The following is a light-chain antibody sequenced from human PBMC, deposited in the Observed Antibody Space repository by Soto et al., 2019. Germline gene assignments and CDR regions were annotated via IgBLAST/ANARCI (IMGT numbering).Light chain of an antibody. V-gene: IGKV3-11*01. J-gene: IGKJ4*01. CDR1: QSVSSY. CDR3: QQRSNWTPLT. Sequence: DIVLTQSPATLSLSPGERATLSCRASQSVSSYLAWYQQKPGQAPRLLIYDASNRATGIPARFSGSGSGTDFTLTISSLEPEDFAVYYCQQRSNWTPLTFGVGTKVDIK. CDR2: DAS.